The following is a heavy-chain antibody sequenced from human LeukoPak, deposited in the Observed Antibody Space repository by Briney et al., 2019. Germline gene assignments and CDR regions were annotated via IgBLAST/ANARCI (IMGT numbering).Heavy chain of an antibody. Sequence: GGSLRLSCSASGFTFNSYVMHWVRQAPGKRLEYVSAISSNGGSTYYADSVKGRFTISRDNSKNTLYLQMSSLRGEDMAVYYCARDPDICSGGSCHSHFDYWGQGTPVTVSS. J-gene: IGHJ4*02. V-gene: IGHV3-64D*09. CDR1: GFTFNSYV. CDR3: ARDPDICSGGSCHSHFDY. CDR2: ISSNGGST. D-gene: IGHD2-15*01.